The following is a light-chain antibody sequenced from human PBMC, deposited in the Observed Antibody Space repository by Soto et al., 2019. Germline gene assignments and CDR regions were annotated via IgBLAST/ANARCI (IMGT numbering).Light chain of an antibody. Sequence: IQMTQSPSTLTASVVCIFTITFRASQSISSWLAWYQQKPGKAPKLLIYDASSLESGVPSRFSGSGSGTEFTLTISSLQPDDFATYYCQQYNSYSITFGQGTRLEIK. CDR2: DAS. CDR1: QSISSW. CDR3: QQYNSYSIT. J-gene: IGKJ5*01. V-gene: IGKV1-5*01.